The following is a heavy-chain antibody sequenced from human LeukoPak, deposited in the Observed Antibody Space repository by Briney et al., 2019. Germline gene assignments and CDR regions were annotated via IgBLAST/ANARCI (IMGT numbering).Heavy chain of an antibody. J-gene: IGHJ2*01. CDR2: IYYSGST. Sequence: SETLSLTCTVSGGSISSYYWSWIRQPPGKGREWIGYIYYSGSTNYNPSLKSRVTISVDTSKNQFSLKLSSVTAPDTAVYYCARPHYDSSGYPITYWYFDLWGRGTLVTVSS. V-gene: IGHV4-59*08. CDR3: ARPHYDSSGYPITYWYFDL. D-gene: IGHD3-22*01. CDR1: GGSISSYY.